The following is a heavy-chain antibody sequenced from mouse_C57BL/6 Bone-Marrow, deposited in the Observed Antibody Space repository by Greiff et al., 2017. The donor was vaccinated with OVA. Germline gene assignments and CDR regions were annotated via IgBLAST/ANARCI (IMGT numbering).Heavy chain of an antibody. V-gene: IGHV1-52*01. J-gene: IGHJ3*01. D-gene: IGHD2-2*01. Sequence: QVQLQQPGAELVRPGSSVKLSCKASGYTFTSYWMHWVKQRPIQGLEWIGNIDPSDSETHYNQKFKDKATLTVDKSSSTAYMQLSSLTSEDSAVYYCARRGDYGSFAYWGQGTLVTVSA. CDR1: GYTFTSYW. CDR2: IDPSDSET. CDR3: ARRGDYGSFAY.